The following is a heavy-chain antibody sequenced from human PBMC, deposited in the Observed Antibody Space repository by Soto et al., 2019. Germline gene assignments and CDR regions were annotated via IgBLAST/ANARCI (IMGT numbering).Heavy chain of an antibody. Sequence: QVQLVQSGAEVKKPGSSVKVSCKASGGTFSSYAISWVRQAPGQGLEWMGGIIPIFGTANYAQKFQGRVTITADESTSTAYMELSSLRSEDTAVYYCAARAYYDSSGYYASGGFDYCGQGTLVTVSS. CDR1: GGTFSSYA. D-gene: IGHD3-22*01. CDR2: IIPIFGTA. V-gene: IGHV1-69*01. J-gene: IGHJ4*02. CDR3: AARAYYDSSGYYASGGFDY.